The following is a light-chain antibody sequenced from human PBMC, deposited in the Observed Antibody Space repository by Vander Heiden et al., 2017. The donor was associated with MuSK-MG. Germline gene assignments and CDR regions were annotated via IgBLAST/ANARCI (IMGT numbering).Light chain of an antibody. CDR3: QQDDNDLHT. V-gene: IGKV4-1*01. CDR2: WAS. J-gene: IGKJ2*01. Sequence: DIVMTQSPDSLAVSLGERATINCKSSQSVLYSSNNKNYIAWYQQKPGQPPKLLIYWASTRESGVPDRFSGSGSGTDFTFTISSLQAEDVAVYYCQQDDNDLHTFGQGTKLDIK. CDR1: QSVLYSSNNKNY.